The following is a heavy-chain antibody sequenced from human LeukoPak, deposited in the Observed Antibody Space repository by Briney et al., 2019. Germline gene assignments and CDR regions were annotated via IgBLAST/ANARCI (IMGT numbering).Heavy chain of an antibody. V-gene: IGHV3-23*01. CDR1: GFTFSSYA. Sequence: GGSLRLSCAASGFTFSSYAMSWVCQAPGKGLEWVSAISGSGGSTYYADSVKGRFTISRDNSKNTLYLQMSSLRPDDTAVYYCAKGGAQQAVYYFDYWGQGTLVTVSS. CDR2: ISGSGGST. CDR3: AKGGAQQAVYYFDY. J-gene: IGHJ4*02. D-gene: IGHD6-19*01.